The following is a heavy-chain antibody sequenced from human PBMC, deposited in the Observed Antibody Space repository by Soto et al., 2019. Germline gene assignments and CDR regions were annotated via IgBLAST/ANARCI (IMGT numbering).Heavy chain of an antibody. CDR2: ISAYDGKT. Sequence: VKVSCKTSGCTFNTYGINWVRQAPGQGLELMGWISAYDGKTTYAEKFQGRVTLTTDTSTSTAYMELRSLRSDDTAIYYCARDPHEFWTSYWFDPWGQGTPVTVSS. CDR3: ARDPHEFWTSYWFDP. CDR1: GCTFNTYG. J-gene: IGHJ5*02. V-gene: IGHV1-18*01. D-gene: IGHD3-3*01.